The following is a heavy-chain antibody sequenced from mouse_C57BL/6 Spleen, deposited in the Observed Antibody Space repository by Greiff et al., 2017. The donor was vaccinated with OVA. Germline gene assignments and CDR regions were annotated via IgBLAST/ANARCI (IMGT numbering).Heavy chain of an antibody. CDR3: ARSDYYGSSYWFAY. J-gene: IGHJ3*01. CDR1: GYAFSSSW. V-gene: IGHV1-82*01. Sequence: VKLQESGPELVKPGASVKISCKASGYAFSSSWMNWVKQRPGTGLEWIGRIYPGDGDTNYNGKFKGKATLTADKSSSTAYMQLSSLTSEDSAVYFCARSDYYGSSYWFAYWGQGTLVTVSA. CDR2: IYPGDGDT. D-gene: IGHD1-1*01.